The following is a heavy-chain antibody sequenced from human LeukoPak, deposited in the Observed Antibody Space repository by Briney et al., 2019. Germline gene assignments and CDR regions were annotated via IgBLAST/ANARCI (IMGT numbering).Heavy chain of an antibody. J-gene: IGHJ6*03. D-gene: IGHD3-10*01. CDR3: ARDGERFGEFQNYYYYYMDV. CDR2: IYTSGST. V-gene: IGHV4-4*07. Sequence: NPSETLSLTCTVSGGSISSYYWSWIRQPAGKGLEWIGRIYTSGSTNYNPSLKSRVTMSVDTSKNQFSLKLSSVTAADTAVYYCARDGERFGEFQNYYYYYMDVWGKGTTVTVSS. CDR1: GGSISSYY.